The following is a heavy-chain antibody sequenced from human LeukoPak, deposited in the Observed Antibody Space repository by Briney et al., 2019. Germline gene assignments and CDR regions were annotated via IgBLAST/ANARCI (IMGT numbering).Heavy chain of an antibody. CDR1: GFTFSSYA. D-gene: IGHD3-22*01. J-gene: IGHJ6*02. Sequence: GRSLRLSCAASGFTFSSYAMHWVRQAPGKGLEWVAVISYDGSNKYYADSVKGRFTISRDNSKHTLYLQMNSLRAEDTAVYYCARDFPDYYDSSGYNYYYYYGMDVWGQGTTVTVSS. V-gene: IGHV3-30-3*01. CDR3: ARDFPDYYDSSGYNYYYYYGMDV. CDR2: ISYDGSNK.